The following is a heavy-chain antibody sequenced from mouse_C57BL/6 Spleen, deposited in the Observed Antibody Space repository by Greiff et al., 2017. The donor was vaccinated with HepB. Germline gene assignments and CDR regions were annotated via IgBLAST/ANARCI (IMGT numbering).Heavy chain of an antibody. CDR1: GFTFSDFY. CDR3: ARDGGGYYEDYYAMDY. D-gene: IGHD2-3*01. Sequence: EVHLVESGGGLVQSGRSLRLSCATSGFTFSDFYMEWVRQAPGKGLEWIAASRNKANDYTTEYSASVKGRFIVSRDTSQSILYLQMNALRAEDTAIYYCARDGGGYYEDYYAMDYWGQGTSVTVSS. J-gene: IGHJ4*01. V-gene: IGHV7-1*01. CDR2: SRNKANDYTT.